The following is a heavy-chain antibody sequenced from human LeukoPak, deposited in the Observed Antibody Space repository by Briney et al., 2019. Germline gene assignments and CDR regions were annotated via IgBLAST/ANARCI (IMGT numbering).Heavy chain of an antibody. CDR3: ARGTVVVTAYVWDY. V-gene: IGHV4-34*01. D-gene: IGHD2-21*02. J-gene: IGHJ4*02. CDR1: GGSFSGYY. Sequence: PSETLSLTCAVYGGSFSGYYWSWIRQPPGKGLEWIGEINHSGSTNYNPSLKSRVTISVDTSKNQFSLKLSPVTAADTAVYYCARGTVVVTAYVWDYWGQGTLVTVSS. CDR2: INHSGST.